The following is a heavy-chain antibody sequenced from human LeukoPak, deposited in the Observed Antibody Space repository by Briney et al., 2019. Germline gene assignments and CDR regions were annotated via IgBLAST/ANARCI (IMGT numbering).Heavy chain of an antibody. CDR1: GFTFSSYS. CDR2: ISGSGGST. D-gene: IGHD3-10*01. V-gene: IGHV3-23*01. Sequence: GGSLRLSCAASGFTFSSYSMNWVRQAPGKGLEWVSAISGSGGSTYYADSVKGRFTISRDNSKNTLYLQMNSLRAEDTAVYYCAKARTGGSYYNPLYWGQGTLVTVSS. CDR3: AKARTGGSYYNPLY. J-gene: IGHJ4*02.